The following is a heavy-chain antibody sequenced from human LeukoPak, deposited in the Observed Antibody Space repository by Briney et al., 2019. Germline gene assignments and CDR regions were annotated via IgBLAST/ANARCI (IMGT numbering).Heavy chain of an antibody. D-gene: IGHD6-6*01. V-gene: IGHV3-30*02. CDR1: GFTFSTYG. CDR3: ARSIAASGGSSQY. CDR2: IRFDGSNK. J-gene: IGHJ4*02. Sequence: PGGSLRLSCPASGFTFSTYGIHWVGQAPARGWGGGAFIRFDGSNKYYADSVKGRFTISRDNSKNTMYLQMNSLRPEDTAVYYCARSIAASGGSSQYWGQGTLVIVSS.